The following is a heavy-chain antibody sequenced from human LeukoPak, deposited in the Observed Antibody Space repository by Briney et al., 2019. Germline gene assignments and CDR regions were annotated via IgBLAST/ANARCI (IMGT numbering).Heavy chain of an antibody. J-gene: IGHJ4*02. CDR3: ARDVDTAMAQDY. D-gene: IGHD5-18*01. CDR2: ISSSSSYI. Sequence: GGSLRLSCAASGFTFSSYSMNWVRQAPGKGLEWVSSISSSSSYIYYADSVKGRFTIPRDNAKNSLYLQMNSLRAEDTAVYYCARDVDTAMAQDYWGQGTLVTVSS. CDR1: GFTFSSYS. V-gene: IGHV3-21*01.